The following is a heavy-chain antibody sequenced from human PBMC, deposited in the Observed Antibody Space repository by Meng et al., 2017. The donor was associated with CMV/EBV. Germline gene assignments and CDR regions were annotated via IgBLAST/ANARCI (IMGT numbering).Heavy chain of an antibody. CDR1: GYTFTGYY. CDR2: INPNSGGT. V-gene: IGHV1-2*02. J-gene: IGHJ6*02. Sequence: ASVKVSCKASGYTFTGYYMHWVRQAPGQGLEWMGWINPNSGGTNYAQKFQGRVTMTRDTSISTAYMELSRLRSDDTAVYYCARDILTGYYRDYYYGMDAWGQGTTVTVSS. CDR3: ARDILTGYYRDYYYGMDA. D-gene: IGHD3-9*01.